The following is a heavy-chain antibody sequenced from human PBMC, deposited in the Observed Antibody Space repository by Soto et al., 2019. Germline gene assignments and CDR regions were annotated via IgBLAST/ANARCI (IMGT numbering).Heavy chain of an antibody. CDR1: GGTFSSTD. Sequence: QVQLVQSGAEVKKPGASVKVSCKVSGGTFSSTDIAWVRQAPGQGLEWMGGIIPLFGTTNYAQKFQGRVTITADKATSTAYMELRSLRSEDAAVYYCARDLTTGFYGVDVWGQGTTVTVSS. CDR3: ARDLTTGFYGVDV. CDR2: IIPLFGTT. V-gene: IGHV1-69*06. D-gene: IGHD4-4*01. J-gene: IGHJ6*02.